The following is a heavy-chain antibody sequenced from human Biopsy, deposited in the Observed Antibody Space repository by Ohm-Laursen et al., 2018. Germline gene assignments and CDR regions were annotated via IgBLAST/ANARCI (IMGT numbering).Heavy chain of an antibody. CDR2: VHHDGRA. Sequence: GTLSLTCAVYGGTYSGYYWSWIRQPPGKGLEWIGEVHHDGRANYNPSLKSRVTISGDMSKKQFSLKLSGVIAADTAVYYCARFIVPSLHCSNGVCPIRWFDPWGQGTLVTVFS. CDR3: ARFIVPSLHCSNGVCPIRWFDP. D-gene: IGHD2-2*01. V-gene: IGHV4-34*01. CDR1: GGTYSGYY. J-gene: IGHJ5*02.